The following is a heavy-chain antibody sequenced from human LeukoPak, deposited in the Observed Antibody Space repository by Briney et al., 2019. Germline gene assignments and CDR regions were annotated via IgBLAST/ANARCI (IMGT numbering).Heavy chain of an antibody. CDR1: GFTFSSYA. CDR3: AKDNDVFTGYLDLFDY. CDR2: ISGSGGST. Sequence: GGSLRLSCAASGFTFSSYAMSWVRQAPGKGLEWVSSISGSGGSTYYADSVKGRFTISRDNSKSTLYLQMNSLRAEDTAVYYCAKDNDVFTGYLDLFDYWGQGTLVTVSS. D-gene: IGHD3-9*01. V-gene: IGHV3-23*01. J-gene: IGHJ4*02.